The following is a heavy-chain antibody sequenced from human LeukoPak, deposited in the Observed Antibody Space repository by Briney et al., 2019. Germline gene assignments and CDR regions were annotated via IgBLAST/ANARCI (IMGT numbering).Heavy chain of an antibody. D-gene: IGHD5-12*01. Sequence: ASVKVSCKASGYTFTGYYMHWVRQAPGQGLEWMGWINPNSGDTNYAQKFQGRVTMTRDTSISTAYMELSRLRSDDTAVYYCARDVATITSWFDPWGQGTLVTVSS. CDR2: INPNSGDT. V-gene: IGHV1-2*02. CDR3: ARDVATITSWFDP. CDR1: GYTFTGYY. J-gene: IGHJ5*02.